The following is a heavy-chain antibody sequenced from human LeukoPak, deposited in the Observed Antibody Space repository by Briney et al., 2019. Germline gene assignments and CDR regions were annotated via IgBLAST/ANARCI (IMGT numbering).Heavy chain of an antibody. CDR2: IRYDGSNK. CDR1: GFTFSSYG. J-gene: IGHJ4*02. D-gene: IGHD5-18*01. CDR3: AKDGGWIQIEYYFDY. V-gene: IGHV3-30*02. Sequence: GGSLRLSCAASGFTFSSYGMHWVRQAPGKGLEWVAFIRYDGSNKYYADSVKGRFTISRDNSKNTLYLQMNSLRAEDTAVYYCAKDGGWIQIEYYFDYWGQGTLVTVSS.